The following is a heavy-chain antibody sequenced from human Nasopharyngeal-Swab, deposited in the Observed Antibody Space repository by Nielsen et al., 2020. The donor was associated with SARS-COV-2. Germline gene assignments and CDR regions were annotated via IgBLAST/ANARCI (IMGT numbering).Heavy chain of an antibody. V-gene: IGHV3-74*01. CDR1: GFTFSSYW. CDR2: INSDGSST. Sequence: GESLKISCAASGFTFSSYWMHWVRQAPGKGLVWVSRINSDGSSTSYADSVKGRFTISRDNAKNTLYLQMNSLRAEDTAVYYCARGPSERFLEWLNKNGMDVWGQGTTVTVSS. D-gene: IGHD3-3*01. J-gene: IGHJ6*02. CDR3: ARGPSERFLEWLNKNGMDV.